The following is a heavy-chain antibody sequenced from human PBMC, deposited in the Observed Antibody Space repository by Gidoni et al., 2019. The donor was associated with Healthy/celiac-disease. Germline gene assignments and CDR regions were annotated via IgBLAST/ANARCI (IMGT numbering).Heavy chain of an antibody. J-gene: IGHJ4*02. D-gene: IGHD3-22*01. CDR1: GGSFSGYY. CDR3: ARLTDTYYYDSSGYYYPDY. CDR2: INHSGST. Sequence: QVQLQQWGAVLLKPSETLSLTCAVYGGSFSGYYWSWIRQPTGKGLEWMGEINHSGSTNYNPSLKGRVTISVDTSKNQFSLKLSSVTAADTDVYYCARLTDTYYYDSSGYYYPDYWGQGTLVTVSS. V-gene: IGHV4-34*01.